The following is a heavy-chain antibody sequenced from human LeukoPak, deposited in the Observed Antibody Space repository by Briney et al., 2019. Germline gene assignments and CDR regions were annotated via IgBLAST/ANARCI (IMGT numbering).Heavy chain of an antibody. Sequence: SETLSLTCAVSGYSISSGYYWGWIRQPPGKGLEWIGSIYHSGSTYYNPSLKSRVTISVDTSKNQFSLKLSSVTAADMAVYYCARLSYDFWSGYYTVPFDWFDPWGQGTLVTVSS. D-gene: IGHD3-3*01. CDR1: GYSISSGYY. J-gene: IGHJ5*02. CDR2: IYHSGST. CDR3: ARLSYDFWSGYYTVPFDWFDP. V-gene: IGHV4-38-2*01.